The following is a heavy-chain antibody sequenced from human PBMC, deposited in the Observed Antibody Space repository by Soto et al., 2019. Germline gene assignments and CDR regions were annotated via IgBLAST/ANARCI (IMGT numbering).Heavy chain of an antibody. D-gene: IGHD3-16*02. V-gene: IGHV4-39*01. Sequence: PSETLSLTCTVSGGSISSSSYYWGWIRQTPAKGLEWIGTIYYSGETFYNPSLKSRVTISIDTSKNHFSLNLTSVTAADTAIYYCARHGSFWGQGALVTVSS. CDR2: IYYSGET. J-gene: IGHJ1*01. CDR1: GGSISSSSYY. CDR3: ARHGSF.